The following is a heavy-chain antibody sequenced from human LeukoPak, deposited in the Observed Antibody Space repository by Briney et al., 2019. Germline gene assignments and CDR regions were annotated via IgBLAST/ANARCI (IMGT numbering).Heavy chain of an antibody. Sequence: GGSLRLSCAASRFTFSSYAMHWVRQAPGKGLEWVAVISYGGSNKYYAESVKGRFTISRDNSKNTLYLQMNSLRAEDTAVYYCARNGGYSYGYDPYYFDYWGQGTLVTVSS. CDR2: ISYGGSNK. CDR3: ARNGGYSYGYDPYYFDY. D-gene: IGHD5-18*01. CDR1: RFTFSSYA. V-gene: IGHV3-30*04. J-gene: IGHJ4*02.